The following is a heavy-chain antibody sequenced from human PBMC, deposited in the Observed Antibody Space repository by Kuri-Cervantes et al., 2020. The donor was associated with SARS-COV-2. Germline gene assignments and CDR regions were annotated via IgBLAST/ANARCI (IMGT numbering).Heavy chain of an antibody. J-gene: IGHJ3*02. CDR2: ISYDGSNK. V-gene: IGHV3-30-3*01. CDR3: ASGAIIVGATGDAFDI. Sequence: LSLTCAASGFTFSSYAMHWVRQAPGKGLEWVAVISYDGSNKYYADSVKGRFTISRDNSKNTLYLQMNSLRAEDTAVYYCASGAIIVGATGDAFDIWGQGTMVTVSS. D-gene: IGHD1-26*01. CDR1: GFTFSSYA.